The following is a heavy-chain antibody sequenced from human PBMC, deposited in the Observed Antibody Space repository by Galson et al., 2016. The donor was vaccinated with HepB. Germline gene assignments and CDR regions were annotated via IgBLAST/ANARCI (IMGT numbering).Heavy chain of an antibody. D-gene: IGHD3-3*01. CDR3: ARDMVHAPLWSGGLSPPQY. CDR2: ISAHDGHT. J-gene: IGHJ4*02. V-gene: IGHV1-18*01. CDR1: GYTFANYH. Sequence: SVKVSCKASGYTFANYHINWIRQAPGRGLEWMGWISAHDGHTNYARQLQDRVTMTTDTSATTAYMELRSLRPDDTDVDYCARDMVHAPLWSGGLSPPQYWGQGSLVLVSS.